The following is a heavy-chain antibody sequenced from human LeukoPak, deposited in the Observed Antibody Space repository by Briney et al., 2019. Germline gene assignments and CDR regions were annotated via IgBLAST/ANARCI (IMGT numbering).Heavy chain of an antibody. V-gene: IGHV4-34*01. Sequence: SETLSLTCAVYGGSFSGYYWSWIRQPPGKGLEWIGEINHSGSTNYNPSLKSRVTISVDTSKNQFSLKLSSVTAADTAVYYCARGTKIQLWLNLDYWGQGTLVTVSS. D-gene: IGHD5-18*01. J-gene: IGHJ4*02. CDR1: GGSFSGYY. CDR2: INHSGST. CDR3: ARGTKIQLWLNLDY.